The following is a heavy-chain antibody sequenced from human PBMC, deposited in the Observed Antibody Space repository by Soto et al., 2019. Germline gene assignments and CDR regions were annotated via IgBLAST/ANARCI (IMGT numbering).Heavy chain of an antibody. D-gene: IGHD5-12*01. CDR2: IYYSGST. V-gene: IGHV4-30-4*01. CDR1: GGSISSGDSY. CDR3: ASYDSRSGYFDY. Sequence: SETLSLTCTVSGGSISSGDSYWSWIRQPPGKGLEWIGYIYYSGSTYYNPSLRSRVTISVDTSKNQFSLKLSSVTAADTAVYYCASYDSRSGYFDYWGQGTLVTVSS. J-gene: IGHJ4*02.